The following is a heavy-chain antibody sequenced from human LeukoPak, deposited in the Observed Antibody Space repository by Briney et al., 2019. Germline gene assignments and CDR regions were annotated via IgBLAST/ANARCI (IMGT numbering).Heavy chain of an antibody. Sequence: SETLSLTCTVSGGSISSSYYYWGWIRQPPGKGLEYIGYMYYTGSTYYSPSLKSRVSISVDTSKNQFSLKLSSVTAADTAVYSCARGTGYYGDCFDYWGQGALVAVSS. V-gene: IGHV4-39*01. CDR1: GGSISSSYYY. J-gene: IGHJ4*02. CDR2: MYYTGST. CDR3: ARGTGYYGDCFDY. D-gene: IGHD4-17*01.